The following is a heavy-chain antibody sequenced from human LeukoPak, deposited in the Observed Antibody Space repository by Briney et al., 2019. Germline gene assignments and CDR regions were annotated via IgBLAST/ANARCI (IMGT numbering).Heavy chain of an antibody. V-gene: IGHV1-24*01. J-gene: IGHJ6*03. CDR1: GYTLTELS. Sequence: GASVKVSCKVSGYTLTELSMHWVRQAPGKGLEWMGGFDPEDGETIYAQKFQGRVTMTEDTSTDTAYMELSSLRSEDTAVYYCARSRGPMVRGLEPSAYYYYYMDVWGKGTTVTVSS. D-gene: IGHD3-10*01. CDR3: ARSRGPMVRGLEPSAYYYYYMDV. CDR2: FDPEDGET.